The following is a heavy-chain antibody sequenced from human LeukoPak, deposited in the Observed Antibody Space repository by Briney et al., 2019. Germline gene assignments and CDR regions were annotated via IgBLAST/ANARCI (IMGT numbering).Heavy chain of an antibody. D-gene: IGHD3-22*01. CDR3: ARDLGQTYYYDTSGLNY. J-gene: IGHJ4*02. V-gene: IGHV1-2*02. Sequence: ASVKVSCEASGYTFTAYYIHWVRQAPGQGLEWMGWINPNSGGTNYAQKFQGRVTVTRDTSISTAYMELSRLISDDTAVYYCARDLGQTYYYDTSGLNYWGQGTLVTVSS. CDR1: GYTFTAYY. CDR2: INPNSGGT.